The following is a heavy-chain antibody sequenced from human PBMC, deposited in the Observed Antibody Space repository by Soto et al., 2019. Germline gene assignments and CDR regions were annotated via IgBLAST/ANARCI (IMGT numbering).Heavy chain of an antibody. J-gene: IGHJ4*02. D-gene: IGHD2-2*01. CDR1: GGTFNSYT. V-gene: IGHV1-69*08. Sequence: QVQLVQSGAEVKKPGSSVKVSCKASGGTFNSYTISWVRHAPGQGLEWMGRINPILGIANYAQKFQGRVTITAGKSTSTAYMGLSSLSSDATAVYDCARDGAVVVPAAIDHFDFWGQGGLVTVSS. CDR2: INPILGIA. CDR3: ARDGAVVVPAAIDHFDF.